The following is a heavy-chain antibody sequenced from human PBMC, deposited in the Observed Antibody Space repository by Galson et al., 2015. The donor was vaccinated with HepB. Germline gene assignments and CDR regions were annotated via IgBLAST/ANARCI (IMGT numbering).Heavy chain of an antibody. D-gene: IGHD3-3*01. V-gene: IGHV3-30*03. Sequence: SLRLSCAASGFTFSSYGMHWVRQAPGKGLEWVAVISYDGSNKYYADSVKGRFTISRDNTKNTLYLQMNSLKTEDTAVYYCTTAPDLEWFEKPDWGQGTLVTVSS. J-gene: IGHJ4*02. CDR2: ISYDGSNK. CDR3: TTAPDLEWFEKPD. CDR1: GFTFSSYG.